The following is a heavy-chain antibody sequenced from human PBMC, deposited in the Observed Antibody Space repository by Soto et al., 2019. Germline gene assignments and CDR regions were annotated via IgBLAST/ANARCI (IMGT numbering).Heavy chain of an antibody. V-gene: IGHV4-4*07. D-gene: IGHD2-15*01. CDR2: IYTGGST. Sequence: SETLSLTCTVSGGSISSYYWSWVRQPAGKGLEWIGRIYTGGSTNYSPSLKSRVTMSVDTSKNQFSLRLTSVTAADTAVYYCARASVGPPGGGSWTMPFDIWGRGTLVTVSS. J-gene: IGHJ4*02. CDR1: GGSISSYY. CDR3: ARASVGPPGGGSWTMPFDI.